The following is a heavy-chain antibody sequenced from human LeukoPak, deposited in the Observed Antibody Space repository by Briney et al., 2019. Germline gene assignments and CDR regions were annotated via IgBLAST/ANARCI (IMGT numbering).Heavy chain of an antibody. D-gene: IGHD4-17*01. CDR1: GFTVSSNY. CDR3: TSRTYGDYVGGTHVDF. CDR2: IYYSGST. V-gene: IGHV4-59*05. Sequence: LRLSCAASGFTVSSNYMSWVRRAPGKGLEWIGTIYYSGSTYYSPSLKSRVTISVDTSKNQFSLRLNSVTAADTAVYYCTSRTYGDYVGGTHVDFWGQGTLVTVSS. J-gene: IGHJ4*02.